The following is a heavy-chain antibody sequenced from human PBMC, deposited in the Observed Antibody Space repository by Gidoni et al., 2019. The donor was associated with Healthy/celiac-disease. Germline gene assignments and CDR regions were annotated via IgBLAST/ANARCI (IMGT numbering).Heavy chain of an antibody. J-gene: IGHJ4*02. Sequence: EVQLVVSGGGLVKPGGSLRLSCAASGFTFRNAWMSWVRQAPGKGLEWVGRIKSKTDGGTTDYAAPVKGRFTISRDDSKNTLYLQMNSLKTEDTAVYYCTTGVAAAASDYWGQGTLVTVSS. D-gene: IGHD6-13*01. CDR2: IKSKTDGGTT. CDR1: GFTFRNAW. V-gene: IGHV3-15*01. CDR3: TTGVAAAASDY.